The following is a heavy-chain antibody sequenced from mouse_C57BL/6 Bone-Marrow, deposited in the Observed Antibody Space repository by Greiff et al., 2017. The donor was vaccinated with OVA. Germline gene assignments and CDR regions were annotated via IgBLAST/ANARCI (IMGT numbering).Heavy chain of an antibody. J-gene: IGHJ4*01. CDR3: ASGYYAMDY. CDR2: IWGVGST. V-gene: IGHV2-6*01. Sequence: VHLVESGPGLVAPSQSLSITCTVSGFSLTSYGVDWVRQSPGKGLEWLGVIWGVGSTNYNSALKSRLSTSKDNSKGQVFLKMNSLQTDDTAMYYCASGYYAMDYWGQGTSVTVSS. CDR1: GFSLTSYG.